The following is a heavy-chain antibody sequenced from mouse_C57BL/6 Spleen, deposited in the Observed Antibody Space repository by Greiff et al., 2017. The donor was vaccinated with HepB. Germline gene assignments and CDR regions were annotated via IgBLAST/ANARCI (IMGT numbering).Heavy chain of an antibody. Sequence: EVHLVESGGGLVKPGGSLKLSCAASGFTFSDYGMHWVRQAPEKGLEWVAYISSGSSTIYYADTVKGRYTISRDNAKNTLFLQLTRLRSEDTAMYYGERPPPIYDGYDWFAYWGQGTLVTVSA. CDR3: ERPPPIYDGYDWFAY. D-gene: IGHD2-2*01. V-gene: IGHV5-17*01. CDR2: ISSGSSTI. CDR1: GFTFSDYG. J-gene: IGHJ3*01.